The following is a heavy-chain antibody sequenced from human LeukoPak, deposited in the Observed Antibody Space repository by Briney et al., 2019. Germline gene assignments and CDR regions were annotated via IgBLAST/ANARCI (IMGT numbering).Heavy chain of an antibody. J-gene: IGHJ4*02. V-gene: IGHV3-15*01. Sequence: GGSLRLSCAASGFTFSNAWMSWVRQAPGKGLEWVGRIKSKTDGGTTDYAAPVKGRFTISRDDSKNTLYLQMNSLKTEDTAVFYCTTDLTAVLFRNNDLWGQGTLVSVSS. CDR3: TTDLTAVLFRNNDL. CDR2: IKSKTDGGTT. D-gene: IGHD4-23*01. CDR1: GFTFSNAW.